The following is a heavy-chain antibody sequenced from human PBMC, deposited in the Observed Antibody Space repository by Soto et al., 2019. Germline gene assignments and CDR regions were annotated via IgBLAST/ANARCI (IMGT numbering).Heavy chain of an antibody. J-gene: IGHJ4*02. D-gene: IGHD2-15*01. CDR2: ISSSGDGT. CDR1: RFTLSTYA. V-gene: IGHV3-23*01. Sequence: VQLLESGGGLVQPGGSLRLSCTASRFTLSTYAMSWVRQAPGRGLEWVSSISSSGDGTYYGDSVRGRFTISRDNSKNTLYLQMNSLRAEDTAEYYCATILASSATGYWGQGALVTVSS. CDR3: ATILASSATGY.